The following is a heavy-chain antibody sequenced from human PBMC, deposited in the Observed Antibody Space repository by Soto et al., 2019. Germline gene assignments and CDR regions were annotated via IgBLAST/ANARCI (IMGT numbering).Heavy chain of an antibody. V-gene: IGHV3-23*01. D-gene: IGHD1-1*01. J-gene: IGHJ4*02. CDR3: ASAGRVNEYTCETHF. CDR2: ISGTGLSK. Sequence: GGSLRLSCEACGFTFETTALSWVRQAPWKGLEWVATISGTGLSKYYADSMKSRFIISRDNSRNTLYLQMNSLRAEDTAIYYCASAGRVNEYTCETHFWGQGTRIPFCS. CDR1: GFTFETTA.